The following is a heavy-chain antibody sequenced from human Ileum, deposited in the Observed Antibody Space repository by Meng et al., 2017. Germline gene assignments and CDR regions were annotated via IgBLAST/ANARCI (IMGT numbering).Heavy chain of an antibody. CDR3: ARRAHYGDPPR. D-gene: IGHD4-17*01. CDR2: IYYGGST. Sequence: QRRLQEAGPGRGKPSETRSLTCSVSSGAFTNTNYYWVWSRRPPGKGLEWIGSIYYGGSTYYNPSLKSRVTISVGTSTNQFSLKLISVTAADTAVYYCARRAHYGDPPRWGQGTLVPSPQ. J-gene: IGHJ4*02. V-gene: IGHV4-39*01. CDR1: SGAFTNTNYY.